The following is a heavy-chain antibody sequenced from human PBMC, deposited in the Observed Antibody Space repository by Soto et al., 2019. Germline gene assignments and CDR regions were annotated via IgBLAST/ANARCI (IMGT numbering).Heavy chain of an antibody. J-gene: IGHJ4*02. Sequence: SETLSLTCAVYGGSFSGYYWSWIRQPPGKGLEWIGEINHSGSTNYNPSLKSRVTISVDTSKNQFSLKLSSVTAADTAVYYCARHAKSTSCHDYWGQGTLVTVSS. CDR2: INHSGST. V-gene: IGHV4-34*01. CDR3: ARHAKSTSCHDY. CDR1: GGSFSGYY. D-gene: IGHD2-2*01.